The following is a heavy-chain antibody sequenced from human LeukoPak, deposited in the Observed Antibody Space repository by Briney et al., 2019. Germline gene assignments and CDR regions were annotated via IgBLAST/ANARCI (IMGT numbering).Heavy chain of an antibody. J-gene: IGHJ4*02. D-gene: IGHD2-2*01. Sequence: GGSLRLSCAASGFTLSSYAMSWVRQAPGKGLEWVSAISGSGGSTYYADSVKGRFTISRDNSKNTLYLQMNSLRAEDTAVYYCAKAAKIVVVPAANDYWGQGTLVTVSS. V-gene: IGHV3-23*01. CDR1: GFTLSSYA. CDR3: AKAAKIVVVPAANDY. CDR2: ISGSGGST.